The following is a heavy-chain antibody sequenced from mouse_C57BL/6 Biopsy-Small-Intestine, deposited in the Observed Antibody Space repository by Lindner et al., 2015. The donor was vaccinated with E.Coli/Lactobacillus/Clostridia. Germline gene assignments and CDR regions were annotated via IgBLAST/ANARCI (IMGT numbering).Heavy chain of an antibody. J-gene: IGHJ4*01. V-gene: IGHV1-84*02. CDR2: INAGNGNT. Sequence: SVKVSCKASGYTFTSYAMHWVRQAPGQRLEWMGWINAGNGNTKYSQKFQGRVTITRDTSASTAYMELSSLRSEDTAVYYCARGPWYSSSYNWFDPWGQGTLVTVSS. CDR1: GYTFTSYA. CDR3: ARGPWYSSSYNWFDP. D-gene: IGHD3-1*01.